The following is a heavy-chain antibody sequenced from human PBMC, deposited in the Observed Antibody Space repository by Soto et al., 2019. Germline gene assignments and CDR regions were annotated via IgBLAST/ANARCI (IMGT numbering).Heavy chain of an antibody. CDR2: ISGSGNSI. CDR3: ATLSTQFDR. CDR1: GFTFSDYY. D-gene: IGHD1-1*01. V-gene: IGHV3-11*01. Sequence: QVLLVESGGGLVKPGGSLRLSCAASGFTFSDYYMSWIRQAPGMGLEWVSYISGSGNSIYYADSVKGRFTISRDNAKISLYLQMNSLRVEDTAVYYCATLSTQFDRWGQGNLVTVSS. J-gene: IGHJ5*02.